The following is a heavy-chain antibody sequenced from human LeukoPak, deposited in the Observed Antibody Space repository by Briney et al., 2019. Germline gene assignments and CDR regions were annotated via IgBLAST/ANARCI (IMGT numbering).Heavy chain of an antibody. V-gene: IGHV3-48*02. CDR2: ISRTSSTI. CDR3: ARDLTSVTTFGGGTYWYFDL. CDR1: GFTFSTYS. D-gene: IGHD4-17*01. Sequence: GGSLRPSCAASGFTFSTYSMNWVRQAPGKGLEWVSYISRTSSTIFYADSVKGRFTTSRDNAKDSVYLQMNSLRDEDTAVYYCARDLTSVTTFGGGTYWYFDLWGRGTLVTVPS. J-gene: IGHJ2*01.